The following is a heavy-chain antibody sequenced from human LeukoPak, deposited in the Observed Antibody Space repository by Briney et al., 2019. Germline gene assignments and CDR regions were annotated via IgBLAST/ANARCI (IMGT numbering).Heavy chain of an antibody. CDR1: GYSISSGYY. V-gene: IGHV4-38-2*02. CDR2: IYHSGST. Sequence: WETLALTCTVSGYSISSGYYWGWIRQPPGKGLEWIGSIYHSGSTYYNPSLKSRVTISVDTSKNQFSLKLSSVTAADTAVYYCAGSTPRYYYMDVWGKGTTVTVSS. CDR3: AGSTPRYYYMDV. D-gene: IGHD2-2*01. J-gene: IGHJ6*03.